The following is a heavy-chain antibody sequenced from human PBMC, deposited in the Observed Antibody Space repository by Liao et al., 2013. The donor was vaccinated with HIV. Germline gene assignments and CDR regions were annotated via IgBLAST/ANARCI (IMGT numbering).Heavy chain of an antibody. J-gene: IGHJ3*01. D-gene: IGHD3-10*01. CDR3: ARKGVGIDAFDL. Sequence: QVQLQESGPRLLKPSETLTLTCSVSYGSISSNYWSWIRQPAGKGLEWIGRIYGSGSTNSNPSLESRLTMAIDTSKNQFSLNLNSVTAADTAVYYCARKGVGIDAFDLWGQGKMVIVSS. CDR1: YGSISSNY. V-gene: IGHV4-4*07. CDR2: IYGSGST.